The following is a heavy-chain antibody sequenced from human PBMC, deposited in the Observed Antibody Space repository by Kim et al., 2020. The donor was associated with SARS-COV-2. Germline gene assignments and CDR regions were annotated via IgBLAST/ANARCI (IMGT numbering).Heavy chain of an antibody. CDR3: ASCGYHSSGWYNLDY. CDR1: GGSFSGYY. CDR2: INHSGST. D-gene: IGHD6-19*01. J-gene: IGHJ4*02. V-gene: IGHV4-34*01. Sequence: SETLSLTCAVYGGSFSGYYWSWIRQPPGKGLEWIGEINHSGSTNYNPSLKSRVTISVDTSKNQFSLKLSSVTAADTAVYYCASCGYHSSGWYNLDYWGQGTLVTVSS.